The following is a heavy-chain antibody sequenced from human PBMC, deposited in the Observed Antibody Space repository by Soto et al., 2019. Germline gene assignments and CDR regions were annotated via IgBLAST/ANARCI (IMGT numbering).Heavy chain of an antibody. CDR2: IYYSGST. J-gene: IGHJ3*02. D-gene: IGHD1-26*01. Sequence: SETLSLTCTVSGGSISSSSYYWGWIRQPPGKGLEWIGSIYYSGSTYYNPSLKSRVTISVDTSKNQFSLKLSSVTAADTAVYYCAKDGGSYLLGAFDIWGQGTMVTVSS. V-gene: IGHV4-39*02. CDR3: AKDGGSYLLGAFDI. CDR1: GGSISSSSYY.